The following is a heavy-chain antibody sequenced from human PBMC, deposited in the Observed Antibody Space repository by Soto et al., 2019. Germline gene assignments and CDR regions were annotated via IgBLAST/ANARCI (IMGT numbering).Heavy chain of an antibody. V-gene: IGHV4-39*01. J-gene: IGHJ3*01. CDR1: GGSISSSDSY. CDR3: ARLGLILVPL. D-gene: IGHD1-26*01. CDR2: IYYGGTT. Sequence: SETLSLTCTVSGGSISSSDSYWVWIRQPPGKGLEWVGSIYYGGTTYYNPSLTSRVTISVDTSRNLFSLNLYSVTAADTAIYFCARLGLILVPLWGQGTMVNVSS.